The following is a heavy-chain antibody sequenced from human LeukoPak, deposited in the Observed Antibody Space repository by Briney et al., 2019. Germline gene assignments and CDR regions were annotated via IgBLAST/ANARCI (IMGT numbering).Heavy chain of an antibody. J-gene: IGHJ4*02. CDR1: GYTFTGYY. CDR2: INPNSGGT. D-gene: IGHD2-15*01. Sequence: LAASVKVSCKASGYTFTGYYMHWVRQAPGQGLEWMGWINPNSGGTNYAQKFQGRVTMTRDTSISTAYMELSRLRSDDTAVYYCAREGYCSGGSGVDYWGQGTLVTVSS. CDR3: AREGYCSGGSGVDY. V-gene: IGHV1-2*03.